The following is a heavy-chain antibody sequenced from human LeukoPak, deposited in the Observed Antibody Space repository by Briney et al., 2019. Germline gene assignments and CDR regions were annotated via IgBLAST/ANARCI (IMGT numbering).Heavy chain of an antibody. CDR1: GYTFTSYG. CDR2: ISAYNGNT. D-gene: IGHD3-3*01. J-gene: IGHJ6*03. Sequence: ASVKVSCKASGYTFTSYGISWVRQAPRQGLEWMGWISAYNGNTNYAQKLQGRVTMTTDTSTSTAYMELRSLRSDDTAVYYCARVYDFWSGYYFSYYYYYMDIWGQGTMVTVSS. CDR3: ARVYDFWSGYYFSYYYYYMDI. V-gene: IGHV1-18*01.